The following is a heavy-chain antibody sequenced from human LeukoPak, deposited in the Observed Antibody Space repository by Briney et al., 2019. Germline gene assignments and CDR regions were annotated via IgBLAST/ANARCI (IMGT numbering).Heavy chain of an antibody. V-gene: IGHV3-9*01. D-gene: IGHD6-13*01. Sequence: GRSLRLSCAASGFTFDDYAMHWVRQAPGKGLEWVSGISWNSGSIGYADSVKGRFTISRDNAKNSLYLQMNSLRAEDTALYYCAKMAAAAVWFDPWGQGTLVTVSS. CDR2: ISWNSGSI. CDR1: GFTFDDYA. CDR3: AKMAAAAVWFDP. J-gene: IGHJ5*02.